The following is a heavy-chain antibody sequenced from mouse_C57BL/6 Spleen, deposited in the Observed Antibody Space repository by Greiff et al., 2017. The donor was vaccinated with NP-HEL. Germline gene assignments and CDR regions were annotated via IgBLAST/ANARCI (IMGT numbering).Heavy chain of an antibody. D-gene: IGHD2-3*01. CDR3: AREEGWFDY. Sequence: EVKLQESGPELVKPGASVKISCKASGYSFTGYYMNWVKQSPEKSLEWIGEINPSTGGTTYNQKFKAKATLTVDKSSSTAYMQLKSLTSEDSAVYYCAREEGWFDYWGQGTTLTVSS. CDR1: GYSFTGYY. J-gene: IGHJ2*01. V-gene: IGHV1-42*01. CDR2: INPSTGGT.